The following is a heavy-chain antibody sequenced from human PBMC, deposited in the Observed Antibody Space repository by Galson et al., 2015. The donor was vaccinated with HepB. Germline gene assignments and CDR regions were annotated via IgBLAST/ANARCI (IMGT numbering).Heavy chain of an antibody. V-gene: IGHV3-48*02. CDR2: ISSSSSTI. CDR3: ARDDLSYGDYGGNFDY. D-gene: IGHD4-17*01. CDR1: GFTFSSYS. J-gene: IGHJ4*02. Sequence: SLRLSCAASGFTFSSYSMNWVRQAPGKGLEWVSYISSSSSTIYYADSVKGRFTISRDNAKNSLYLQMNSLRDEDTAVYYCARDDLSYGDYGGNFDYWGQGTLVTVSS.